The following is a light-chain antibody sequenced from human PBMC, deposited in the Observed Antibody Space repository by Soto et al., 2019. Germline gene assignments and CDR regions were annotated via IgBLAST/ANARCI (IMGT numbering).Light chain of an antibody. Sequence: DIQLTQSPSFLSASVGDRVTITCRASQDISNSLAWYQQKPGKAPQLLIYGASTLQSGVPSRFSGSGSGTEFTLTITTLQPEDFATYYCQQHNSYPLTFGGGTKVEIK. CDR2: GAS. CDR3: QQHNSYPLT. J-gene: IGKJ4*01. V-gene: IGKV1-9*01. CDR1: QDISNS.